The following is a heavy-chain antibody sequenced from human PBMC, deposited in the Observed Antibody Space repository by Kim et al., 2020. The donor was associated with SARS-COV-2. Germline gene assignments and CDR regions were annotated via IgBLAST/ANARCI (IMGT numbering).Heavy chain of an antibody. V-gene: IGHV3-11*06. Sequence: GGSLRLSCAASGFFFSDYYMTWIRQAPGKGLEWVSGINSGSYTNYADSVKGRFTISRDNGKNSLYLQMNSLRVEDTAVYYCARDLAFGGVTAYWGQGTLV. CDR1: GFFFSDYY. CDR3: ARDLAFGGVTAY. CDR2: INSGSYT. J-gene: IGHJ4*02. D-gene: IGHD3-3*01.